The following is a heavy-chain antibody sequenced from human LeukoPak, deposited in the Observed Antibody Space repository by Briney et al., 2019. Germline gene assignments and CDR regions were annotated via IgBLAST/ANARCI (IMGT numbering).Heavy chain of an antibody. V-gene: IGHV1-46*01. Sequence: ASVKVSCKASGYTFTSYYIHWVRQAPGQGLEWMGIINCGAATISYAQKFQGRVTMTTDTSTSTAYMELRSLRSDDTAVYYCARVKRQLPSWFDPWGQGTLVTVSS. J-gene: IGHJ5*02. CDR2: INCGAATI. CDR1: GYTFTSYY. CDR3: ARVKRQLPSWFDP. D-gene: IGHD6-13*01.